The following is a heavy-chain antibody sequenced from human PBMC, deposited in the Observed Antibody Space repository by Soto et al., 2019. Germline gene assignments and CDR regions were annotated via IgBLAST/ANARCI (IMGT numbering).Heavy chain of an antibody. Sequence: SVKVSCKASGGTFSSYAISWVRQAPGQGLEWMGGIIPIFGTANYAQKFQGRVTITADESTSTAYMELSSLRSEDTAVYYCAVGYCSGFSCYRPYYYYVIDGWGQGSTVTGSS. CDR1: GGTFSSYA. J-gene: IGHJ6*02. D-gene: IGHD2-15*01. CDR3: AVGYCSGFSCYRPYYYYVIDG. CDR2: IIPIFGTA. V-gene: IGHV1-69*13.